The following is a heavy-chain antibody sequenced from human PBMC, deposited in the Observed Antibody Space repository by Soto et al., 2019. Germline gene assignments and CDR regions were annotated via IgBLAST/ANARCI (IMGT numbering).Heavy chain of an antibody. J-gene: IGHJ4*02. Sequence: QVQLVESGGGVVQPGRSLRLSCAASGVIFSNYVMHWVRQAPGKGLEWVAVISYDGNSKHYADSVKGRFTISRDNSKSTLYVQMNSLRAEDTAVYYCARSYCADDCALDHWGQGTLVTVSS. CDR2: ISYDGNSK. CDR1: GVIFSNYV. CDR3: ARSYCADDCALDH. D-gene: IGHD2-21*02. V-gene: IGHV3-30-3*01.